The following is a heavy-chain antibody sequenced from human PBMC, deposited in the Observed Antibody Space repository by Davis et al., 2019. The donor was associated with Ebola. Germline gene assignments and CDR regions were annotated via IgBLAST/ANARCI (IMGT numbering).Heavy chain of an antibody. Sequence: GESLKISCEASGFTFNNFAFNWVRQAPGKGLEWVSAISGSGDGTYYVDSVKGRFTISRDNSKNTLYLQMNSLRDEDTAVYYCARGYCSSGNCYWGAHSWGQGTLVTVSS. V-gene: IGHV3-23*01. CDR2: ISGSGDGT. CDR3: ARGYCSSGNCYWGAHS. J-gene: IGHJ4*02. D-gene: IGHD2-15*01. CDR1: GFTFNNFA.